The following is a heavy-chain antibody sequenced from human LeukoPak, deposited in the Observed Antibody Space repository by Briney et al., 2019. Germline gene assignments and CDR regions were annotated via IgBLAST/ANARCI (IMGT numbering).Heavy chain of an antibody. V-gene: IGHV4-4*02. CDR3: ARLTMVRGVSYYYFDY. CDR1: GGSISSSNW. J-gene: IGHJ4*02. Sequence: SGTLSLTCAVSGGSISSSNWWSWVRQPPGKGLEWIGEIYHSGSTNYNPSLKSRVTISEDKSKNQFSLKLSSVTAADTAVYYCARLTMVRGVSYYYFDYWGQGTLVTVSS. D-gene: IGHD3-10*01. CDR2: IYHSGST.